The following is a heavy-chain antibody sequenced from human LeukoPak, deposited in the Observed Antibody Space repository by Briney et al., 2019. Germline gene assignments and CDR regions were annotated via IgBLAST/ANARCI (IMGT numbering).Heavy chain of an antibody. V-gene: IGHV3-23*01. Sequence: GGSLRHSCAASGFTFSSYAMSWVRQAPGKGLEWVSAISGSGDSTYYADSVKGRFTISRDNSKNTLYLQMNSLRAEDTAVYYCAKDPGHYFDYWGQGTLVTVSS. J-gene: IGHJ4*02. CDR2: ISGSGDST. CDR3: AKDPGHYFDY. D-gene: IGHD7-27*01. CDR1: GFTFSSYA.